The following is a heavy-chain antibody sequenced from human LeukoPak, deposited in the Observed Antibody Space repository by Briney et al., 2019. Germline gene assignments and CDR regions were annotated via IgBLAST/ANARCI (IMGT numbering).Heavy chain of an antibody. CDR3: AKLLNDYGDYYFDS. CDR1: GFTFSSYA. CDR2: ISGSGGNT. V-gene: IGHV3-23*01. Sequence: PGGSLRLSCAASGFTFSSYAMSWVRQAPGKGLEWVSAISGSGGNTYYADSVKGRFTISRDNSKNTLYLQMNSLRADDTAAYYCAKLLNDYGDYYFDSWGQGTLVTVSS. D-gene: IGHD4-17*01. J-gene: IGHJ4*02.